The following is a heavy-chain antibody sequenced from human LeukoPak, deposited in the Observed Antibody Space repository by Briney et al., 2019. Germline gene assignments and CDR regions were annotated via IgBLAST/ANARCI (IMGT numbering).Heavy chain of an antibody. CDR2: INPNSGGT. CDR3: ARVLYDSSGYYPEYFQH. Sequence: ASVKVSCKASGYTFTGYYMHWVRQAPGQGLEWMGWINPNSGGTNYAQKFQGRVTMTRDTSISTAYMELSRLRSDDTAVYYCARVLYDSSGYYPEYFQHWGQGTLVNVSS. D-gene: IGHD3-22*01. CDR1: GYTFTGYY. V-gene: IGHV1-2*02. J-gene: IGHJ1*01.